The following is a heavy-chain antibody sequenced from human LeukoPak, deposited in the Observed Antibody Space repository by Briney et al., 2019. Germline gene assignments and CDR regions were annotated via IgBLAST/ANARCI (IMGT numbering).Heavy chain of an antibody. CDR2: ISGSGGST. CDR3: AKKYYYGSGSYKDYFDY. CDR1: GFTFSSNA. V-gene: IGHV3-23*01. Sequence: GGSLRLSCAASGFTFSSNAMSWVRQAPGKGLEWVSAISGSGGSTYYADSVKGRFTISRDNSKNTPYLQMNSLRAEDTAVYYCAKKYYYGSGSYKDYFDYWGQGTLVTVSS. D-gene: IGHD3-10*01. J-gene: IGHJ4*02.